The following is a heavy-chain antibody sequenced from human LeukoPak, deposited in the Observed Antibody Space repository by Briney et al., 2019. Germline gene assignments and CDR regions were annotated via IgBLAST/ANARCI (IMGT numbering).Heavy chain of an antibody. D-gene: IGHD3-10*01. J-gene: IGHJ5*02. Sequence: SETLSLTCTVSGASVSGSAYYWGWIRQPPGKGLEWIGEINHSGSTNYNPSLKSRVTISVDTSKNQFSLKLSSVTAADTAVYYCARHKAKYYYGSGSYYNPPGWFDPWGQGTLVTVSS. V-gene: IGHV4-39*01. CDR3: ARHKAKYYYGSGSYYNPPGWFDP. CDR2: INHSGST. CDR1: GASVSGSAYY.